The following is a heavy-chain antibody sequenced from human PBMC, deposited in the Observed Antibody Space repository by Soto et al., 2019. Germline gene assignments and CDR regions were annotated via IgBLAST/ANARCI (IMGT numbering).Heavy chain of an antibody. D-gene: IGHD3-3*01. J-gene: IGHJ5*02. CDR2: ISAYNGNT. CDR1: GYTFTSYG. CDR3: ARVGARITIFGSNCFDP. V-gene: IGHV1-18*01. Sequence: QVQLVQSGAEVKKPGASVKVSCKASGYTFTSYGISWVRQAPGQGLEWMGWISAYNGNTNYAQKLQGRVTMTTDRSTSTAYMELRSLRSDDTAVYYCARVGARITIFGSNCFDPWGQGTLVTVSS.